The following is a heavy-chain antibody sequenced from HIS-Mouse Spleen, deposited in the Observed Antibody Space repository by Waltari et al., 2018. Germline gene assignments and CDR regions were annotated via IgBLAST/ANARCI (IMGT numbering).Heavy chain of an antibody. J-gene: IGHJ4*02. CDR2: KSYGGSNK. CDR3: AKASSGWLDY. Sequence: QVQLVESGGGVVQPGRSLRLSCAASGFTFSSYGMHWVRQAPGKGLEWWAVKSYGGSNKYDADCVKGRFNISRDNSKNTLYLQMNSLRAEDTAVYYCAKASSGWLDYWGQGTLVTVSS. V-gene: IGHV3-30*18. CDR1: GFTFSSYG. D-gene: IGHD6-19*01.